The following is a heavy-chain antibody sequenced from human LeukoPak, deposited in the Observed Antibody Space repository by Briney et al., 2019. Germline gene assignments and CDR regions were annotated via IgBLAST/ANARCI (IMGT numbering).Heavy chain of an antibody. V-gene: IGHV4-61*02. CDR2: IYTSGST. CDR3: ARAKYYDSSGYPPQLDV. D-gene: IGHD3-22*01. CDR1: GGSISSGSYY. Sequence: SETLSLTCTVSGGSISSGSYYWSWIRQPAGKGLEWIGRIYTSGSTNYNPSLKSRVTISVDTSKNQLSLKLSSVTAADTAVYYCARAKYYDSSGYPPQLDVWGKGTTVTVSS. J-gene: IGHJ6*04.